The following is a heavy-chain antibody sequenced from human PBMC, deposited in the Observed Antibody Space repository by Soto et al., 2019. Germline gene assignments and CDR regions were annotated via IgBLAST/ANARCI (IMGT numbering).Heavy chain of an antibody. CDR2: ISYDGSNK. CDR3: AKDFAYCISTSCLNVDTAMAFYYYYGMDV. Sequence: SGGSLRLSCAASGFTFNSYGMHWVRQAPGKGLEWVAVISYDGSNKYYADSVKGRFTISRDNSKNTLYLQMNSLRAEDTAVYYCAKDFAYCISTSCLNVDTAMAFYYYYGMDVWGQGTTVTVSS. V-gene: IGHV3-30*18. D-gene: IGHD2-2*01. J-gene: IGHJ6*02. CDR1: GFTFNSYG.